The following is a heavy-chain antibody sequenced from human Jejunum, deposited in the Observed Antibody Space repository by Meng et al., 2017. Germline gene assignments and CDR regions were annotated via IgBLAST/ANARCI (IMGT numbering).Heavy chain of an antibody. V-gene: IGHV4-4*02. CDR2: IFRTGTS. Sequence: VNLQGSGPGLVKPSGTLSLPCAVSGDSNSSDNWWSWVRQPPGKGPEWIGDIFRTGTSNYSPSLRSRVAIYMDKSKNQFSLSLNSVTAADTAVYYCARKGGTYSTGHFPHFDYWGQGTLVTVSS. CDR1: GDSNSSDNW. D-gene: IGHD6-19*01. J-gene: IGHJ4*02. CDR3: ARKGGTYSTGHFPHFDY.